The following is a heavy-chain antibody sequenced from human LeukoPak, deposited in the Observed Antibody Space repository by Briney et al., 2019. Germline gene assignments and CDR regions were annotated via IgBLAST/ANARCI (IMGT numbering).Heavy chain of an antibody. CDR2: VVNDGGTT. Sequence: PGGSLRLSCAASGFTFSDYWMHWVRQAPGKGLVWVSRVVNDGGTTHYADSVRGRFTISRDNAKNTLYLQMNSLRAEDTAVYYCARDYAHRRLHFDYRGQGTLVTVSS. CDR3: ARDYAHRRLHFDY. CDR1: GFTFSDYW. J-gene: IGHJ4*02. D-gene: IGHD2-2*01. V-gene: IGHV3-74*01.